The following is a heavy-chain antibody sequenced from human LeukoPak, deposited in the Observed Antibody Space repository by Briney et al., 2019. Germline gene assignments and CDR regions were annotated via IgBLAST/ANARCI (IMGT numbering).Heavy chain of an antibody. J-gene: IGHJ4*02. CDR3: ARVPRSYFLEWLPQEDY. V-gene: IGHV1-18*01. CDR2: ISAYNGNT. D-gene: IGHD3-3*01. CDR1: GYTFTSYG. Sequence: GASVKVSCKASGYTFTSYGISWVRQAPGQGLEWMGWISAYNGNTNYAQKLQGRVTMTTDTSTSTAYMELRSLRPDDTAVYYCARVPRSYFLEWLPQEDYWGQGTLVTVSS.